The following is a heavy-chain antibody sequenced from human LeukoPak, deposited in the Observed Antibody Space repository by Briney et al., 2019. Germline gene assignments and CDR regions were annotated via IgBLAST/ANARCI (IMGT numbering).Heavy chain of an antibody. V-gene: IGHV4-38-2*02. CDR3: ARDSRYCNGGNCHLRFDF. CDR2: VFYSGGT. D-gene: IGHD2-15*01. CDR1: GYSISSNYY. J-gene: IGHJ4*02. Sequence: SETLSLTCTVSGYSISSNYYWGWIRQPPGKGLEWIGSVFYSGGTYHNPSLKTRVTISADTSKNLFSLSLSSVTAADTAVYYCARDSRYCNGGNCHLRFDFWGQGILVTVSS.